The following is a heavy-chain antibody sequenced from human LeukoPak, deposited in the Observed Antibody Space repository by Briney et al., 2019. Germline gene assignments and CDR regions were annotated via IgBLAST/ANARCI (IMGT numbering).Heavy chain of an antibody. D-gene: IGHD3-10*01. V-gene: IGHV4-30-2*01. CDR3: ARSAGPNGELLDY. J-gene: IGHJ4*02. CDR1: GGSINSGGYS. CDR2: IYHSGST. Sequence: SETLSLTCAVSGGSINSGGYSWSWIRQPPGKGLEWIGYIYHSGSTYYNPSLKSRVTISVDRSKNQFSLKLSSVTAADTAVYYCARSAGPNGELLDYWGQGTLVTVSS.